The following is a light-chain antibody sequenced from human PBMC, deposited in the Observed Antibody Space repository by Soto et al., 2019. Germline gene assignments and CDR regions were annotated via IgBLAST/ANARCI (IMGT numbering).Light chain of an antibody. J-gene: IGLJ2*01. CDR1: TGAVTSSYY. Sequence: QAVVTQEPSLTVSPGGTVTLTCASSTGAVTSSYYPNWFQRKPGQAPRTLIYHTTNRHSWTPARFSHSLLGGKAALTLSGVQPEDEAEYYCLLYFGGDVVFGGGTKLTVL. V-gene: IGLV7-43*01. CDR3: LLYFGGDVV. CDR2: HTT.